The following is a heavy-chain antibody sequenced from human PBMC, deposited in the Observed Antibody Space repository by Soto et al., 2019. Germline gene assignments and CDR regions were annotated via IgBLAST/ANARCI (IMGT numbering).Heavy chain of an antibody. Sequence: GESLKISCKGSGYSFTSYWISWVRQMPGKGLEWMGRIDPSDSYTNYSPSFQGHVTISADKSISTAYLQWSSLKASDTAMYYCAREGESPLYYYGMDVWGQGTTVTVSS. J-gene: IGHJ6*02. D-gene: IGHD2-21*01. CDR1: GYSFTSYW. CDR3: AREGESPLYYYGMDV. CDR2: IDPSDSYT. V-gene: IGHV5-10-1*01.